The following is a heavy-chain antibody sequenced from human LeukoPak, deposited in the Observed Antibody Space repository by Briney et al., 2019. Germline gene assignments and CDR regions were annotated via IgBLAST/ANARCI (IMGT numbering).Heavy chain of an antibody. J-gene: IGHJ6*02. D-gene: IGHD4-17*01. V-gene: IGHV4-59*01. CDR3: ARSTGTVTMPYYYGMDV. Sequence: SETLSLTCTVSGGSISTYYWSWTRQPPGMGLDWIGYVYYSGSTSYNPSLKSRVTISLDTSNNQFSLNLSSVTAADTAVYYCARSTGTVTMPYYYGMDVWGQGTTVSVSS. CDR2: VYYSGST. CDR1: GGSISTYY.